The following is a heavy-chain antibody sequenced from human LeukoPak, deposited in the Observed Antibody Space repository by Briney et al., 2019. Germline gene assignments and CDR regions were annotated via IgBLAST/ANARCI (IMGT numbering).Heavy chain of an antibody. J-gene: IGHJ4*02. CDR2: IYSGSST. Sequence: PGGSLRLSCAASGFTVSSNYMSWVRQAPGKGLEWVSVIYSGSSTYYAASVKGRFTISRDNSKNTLYLQMNSLRAEDTAVYYCARDPTFDYWGQGTLVTVSS. V-gene: IGHV3-53*01. CDR3: ARDPTFDY. CDR1: GFTVSSNY.